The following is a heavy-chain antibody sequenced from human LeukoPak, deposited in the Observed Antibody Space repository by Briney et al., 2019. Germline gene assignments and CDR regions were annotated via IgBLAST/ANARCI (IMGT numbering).Heavy chain of an antibody. J-gene: IGHJ4*02. V-gene: IGHV4-34*01. Sequence: PSETLSLTCAVYGGSFSGYYWSWIRQPPGKGLEWIGEINHSGSTNYNPSLKSRVTISVDTSKNQFSLKLSSVTAADTAVYYCARVVWQGGYSNYGGFDYWGQGTLVTVSS. D-gene: IGHD4-11*01. CDR3: ARVVWQGGYSNYGGFDY. CDR2: INHSGST. CDR1: GGSFSGYY.